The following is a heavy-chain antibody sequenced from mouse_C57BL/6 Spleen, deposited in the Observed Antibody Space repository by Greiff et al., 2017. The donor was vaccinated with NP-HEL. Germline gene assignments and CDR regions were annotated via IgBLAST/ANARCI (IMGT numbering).Heavy chain of an antibody. Sequence: QVQLQQPGAELVMPGASVKLSCKASGYTFTSYWMHWVKQRPGQGLEWIGEIDPSDSYTNYNQKFKGKSTLTVDKSSSTAYMQLSSLTSEDSAVYYCARFYYGSGYYYFDYWGQGTTLTVSS. CDR3: ARFYYGSGYYYFDY. CDR1: GYTFTSYW. V-gene: IGHV1-69*01. CDR2: IDPSDSYT. J-gene: IGHJ2*01. D-gene: IGHD1-1*01.